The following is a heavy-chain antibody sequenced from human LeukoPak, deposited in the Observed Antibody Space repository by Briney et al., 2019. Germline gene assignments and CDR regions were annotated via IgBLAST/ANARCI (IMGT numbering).Heavy chain of an antibody. V-gene: IGHV3-48*04. J-gene: IGHJ4*02. CDR3: AREAGYYDFWSGYSEY. CDR2: ISSSSSTI. D-gene: IGHD3-3*01. CDR1: GFTFSNYD. Sequence: PGGSLRLSCAASGFTFSNYDMNWVRQAPGKGLEWVSYISSSSSTICNADSVKGRFTISRDNAKNSLYLQMNSLRAEDTAVYYCAREAGYYDFWSGYSEYWGQGTLVTVSS.